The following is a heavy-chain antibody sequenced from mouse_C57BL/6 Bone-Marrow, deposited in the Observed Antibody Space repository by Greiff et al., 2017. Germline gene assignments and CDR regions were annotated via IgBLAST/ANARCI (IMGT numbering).Heavy chain of an antibody. Sequence: EVKVVESGGGLVQPKGSLKLSCAASGFTFNTYAMHWVRQAPGKGLEWVARISSKSSNYATYYAVSVKDRYTISRDDSQSMLYQQMNNLKTEDTAMDYCVRETGWYFDVWGTGTTVTVSS. CDR2: ISSKSSNYAT. CDR3: VRETGWYFDV. J-gene: IGHJ1*03. D-gene: IGHD4-1*01. CDR1: GFTFNTYA. V-gene: IGHV10-3*01.